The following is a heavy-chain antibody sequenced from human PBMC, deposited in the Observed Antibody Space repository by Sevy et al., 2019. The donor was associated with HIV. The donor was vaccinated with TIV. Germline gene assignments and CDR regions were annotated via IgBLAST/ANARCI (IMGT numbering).Heavy chain of an antibody. CDR1: GYTFSNYG. CDR3: AREWGGEPFYGMDV. CDR2: IAPYSGDT. Sequence: ASVKVSCRASGYTFSNYGIGWVRQAPGQGLEWMGWIAPYSGDTNYAQKFQGRVTMTTDTSRDTAYMELRSLRSDDTAIYYCAREWGGEPFYGMDVWGQGTTVTVSS. J-gene: IGHJ6*02. D-gene: IGHD3-16*01. V-gene: IGHV1-18*04.